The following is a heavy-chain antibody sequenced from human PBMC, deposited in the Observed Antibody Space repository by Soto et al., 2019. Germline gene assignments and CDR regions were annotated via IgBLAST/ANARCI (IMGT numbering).Heavy chain of an antibody. CDR2: ISFDGSNK. CDR3: AKDRGVGNGYYLGFYY. V-gene: IGHV3-30-3*01. J-gene: IGHJ4*02. CDR1: GFTFSNYA. D-gene: IGHD5-12*01. Sequence: QVQLVESGGGVVQPGRSLRLSCAASGFTFSNYAMHWVRQAPGKGLQWVSSISFDGSNKYYVDSVKGRFTISRDNSKNTLYLEVDSLRAEDTAFYYCAKDRGVGNGYYLGFYYWGQGTLVAVCS.